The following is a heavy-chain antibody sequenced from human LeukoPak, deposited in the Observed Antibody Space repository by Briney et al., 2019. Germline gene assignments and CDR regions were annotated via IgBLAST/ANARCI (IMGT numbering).Heavy chain of an antibody. D-gene: IGHD3-10*01. CDR1: GGSISSHY. J-gene: IGHJ4*02. V-gene: IGHV4-59*11. Sequence: SETLSLTGTGSGGSISSHYWTWIRQPPGKGLEWIRNMYYSGGTNYNPSLNSRVTISVDTSKNQVSLRLSSVTAADTAVYYCARGKIWSPVYFSYWGQGILVTVSS. CDR2: MYYSGGT. CDR3: ARGKIWSPVYFSY.